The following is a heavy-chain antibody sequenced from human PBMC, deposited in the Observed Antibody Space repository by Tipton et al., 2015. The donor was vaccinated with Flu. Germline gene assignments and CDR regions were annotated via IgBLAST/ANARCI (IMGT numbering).Heavy chain of an antibody. J-gene: IGHJ6*02. D-gene: IGHD2-15*01. CDR3: ARLYTTAGWYYGMDV. CDR1: GGSVNSDNNY. V-gene: IGHV4-61*02. Sequence: TLSLTCTVSGGSVNSDNNYWSWIRQPAGKGLEWIGRIHGSGGSNYNPSLRGRVTISADTSKNQFSLNLRSVTAADTAVYYCARLYTTAGWYYGMDVWGQGTAVTVS. CDR2: IHGSGGS.